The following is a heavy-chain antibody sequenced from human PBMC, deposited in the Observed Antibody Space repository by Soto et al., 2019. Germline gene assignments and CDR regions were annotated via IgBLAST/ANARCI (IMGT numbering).Heavy chain of an antibody. V-gene: IGHV4-30-2*01. Sequence: SETLSLTCAVSGGSISSGGYSWNWIRQPPGKGLEWIGYIYHSGSTLYNPSLKSRVTISVDKSKNQFSLKLTSVTAADTAVYYCARDQHERKWVDPCGEGTLFTVSS. CDR3: ARDQHERKWVDP. J-gene: IGHJ5*02. CDR1: GGSISSGGYS. CDR2: IYHSGST.